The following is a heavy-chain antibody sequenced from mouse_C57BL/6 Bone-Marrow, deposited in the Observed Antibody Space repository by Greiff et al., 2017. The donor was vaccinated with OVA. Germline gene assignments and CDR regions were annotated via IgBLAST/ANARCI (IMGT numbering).Heavy chain of an antibody. J-gene: IGHJ3*01. CDR2: INPSTGGT. CDR1: GYSFTGYY. D-gene: IGHD1-1*01. Sequence: EVKLVESGPELVKPGASVKISCKASGYSFTGYYMNWVKQSPEKSLEWIGEINPSTGGTTYNQKFKAKATLTVDKSSSTAYMQLKSLTSEDSAVYYCASYGHFAYWGQGTLVTVSA. CDR3: ASYGHFAY. V-gene: IGHV1-42*01.